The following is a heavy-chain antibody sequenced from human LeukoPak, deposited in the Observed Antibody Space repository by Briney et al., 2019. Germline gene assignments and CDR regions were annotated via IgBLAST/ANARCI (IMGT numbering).Heavy chain of an antibody. CDR2: IYPEDSDA. CDR3: ARRGSSSSHFDS. Sequence: GESLKISCQGSRHNFTTYWIGWVRQMPGKGLEWMGIIYPEDSDARYSPSFQGHVTISADKSISTAYLQRGSLRASDTATYYCARRGSSSSHFDSWGRGTLVIVSS. J-gene: IGHJ4*01. CDR1: RHNFTTYW. V-gene: IGHV5-51*01. D-gene: IGHD2/OR15-2a*01.